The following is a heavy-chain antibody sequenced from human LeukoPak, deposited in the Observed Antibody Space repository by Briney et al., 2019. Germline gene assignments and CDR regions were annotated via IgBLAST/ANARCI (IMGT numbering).Heavy chain of an antibody. CDR1: GYSISSGYF. Sequence: PSETLSLTCTVSGYSISSGYFWGWIRQPPGKGLEWIGSIYHSGSTYYNPSLKSRVTISVDTSKNQFSLKLSSVTAADTAVYYCARRDFLVTNWFDPWGQGTLVTVSS. J-gene: IGHJ5*02. CDR3: ARRDFLVTNWFDP. CDR2: IYHSGST. V-gene: IGHV4-38-2*02. D-gene: IGHD2/OR15-2a*01.